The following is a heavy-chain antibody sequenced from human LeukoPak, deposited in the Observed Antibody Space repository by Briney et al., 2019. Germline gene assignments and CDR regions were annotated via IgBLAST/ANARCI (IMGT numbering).Heavy chain of an antibody. Sequence: GGSLRLSCAASGFTFSSYAMSWVRQAPGKGLEWVSAISGDGSIFYADSVKGRFTISRDNPKNTLYLQMNSLRAEDTAVYYCAKDWASGNYFDYWGQGTLVTVSS. CDR1: GFTFSSYA. D-gene: IGHD1-14*01. J-gene: IGHJ4*02. CDR3: AKDWASGNYFDY. CDR2: ISGDGSI. V-gene: IGHV3-23*01.